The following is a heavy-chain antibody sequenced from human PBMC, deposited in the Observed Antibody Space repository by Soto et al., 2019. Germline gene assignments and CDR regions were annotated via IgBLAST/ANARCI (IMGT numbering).Heavy chain of an antibody. D-gene: IGHD6-13*01. Sequence: PGESLKISCKGSGYSFTSYWISWVRQMPGKGLEWMGRIDPSDSYTNYSPSFQGHVTISADKSISTAYLQWSSLKASDTAMYYCARGWIADLYYFDYWGQGTLVTVSS. CDR1: GYSFTSYW. V-gene: IGHV5-10-1*01. J-gene: IGHJ4*02. CDR2: IDPSDSYT. CDR3: ARGWIADLYYFDY.